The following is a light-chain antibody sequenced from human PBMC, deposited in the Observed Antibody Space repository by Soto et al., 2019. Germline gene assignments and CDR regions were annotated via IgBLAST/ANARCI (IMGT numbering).Light chain of an antibody. V-gene: IGKV3-20*01. CDR2: GAS. CDR1: QRITLKY. J-gene: IGKJ2*01. CDR3: QQYGSSPYN. Sequence: ENVLTQSPGTLSLFPGERATLSCRASQRITLKYLAWYQQKPGQAPRLLISGASSRATGIPDRFSGSGSGTDCTLTISRLELEDFAVYYCQQYGSSPYNFGQGTKVESK.